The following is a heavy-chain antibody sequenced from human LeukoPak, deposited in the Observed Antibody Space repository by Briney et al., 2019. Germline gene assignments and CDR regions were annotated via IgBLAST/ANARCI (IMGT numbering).Heavy chain of an antibody. V-gene: IGHV3-53*01. D-gene: IGHD3-22*01. CDR2: IYSGGTT. J-gene: IGHJ4*02. Sequence: GGSLRLSCAVSGFTVSGNYMSWVRQAPGKGLEWVSLIYSGGTTYYADSVKGRFTISRDNAKNSLYLQMNSLRAEDTAVYYCARDGLYYCDSSGHRQPFDYWGQGTLVTVSS. CDR3: ARDGLYYCDSSGHRQPFDY. CDR1: GFTVSGNY.